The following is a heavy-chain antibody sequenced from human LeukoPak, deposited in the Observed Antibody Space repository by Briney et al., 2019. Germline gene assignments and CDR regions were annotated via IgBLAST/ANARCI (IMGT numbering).Heavy chain of an antibody. CDR2: IYYSGST. D-gene: IGHD3-9*01. J-gene: IGHJ4*02. V-gene: IGHV4-59*01. CDR1: GGSISSYY. CDR3: ARGGDILTGYPNYFDY. Sequence: SETLSLTCTVSGGSISSYYWSWIRQPPGKGLEWIGYIYYSGSTNYNPSLKSRVTISVDTSKNQFSLKLSSVTAADTAVYYCARGGDILTGYPNYFDYWGQGILVTVSS.